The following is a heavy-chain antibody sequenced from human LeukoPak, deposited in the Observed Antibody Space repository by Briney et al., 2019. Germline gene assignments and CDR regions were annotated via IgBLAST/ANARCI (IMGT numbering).Heavy chain of an antibody. CDR2: INSDGSST. CDR3: ARESSSSGRYFDY. V-gene: IGHV3-74*01. J-gene: IGHJ4*02. CDR1: GFTFSSYW. Sequence: GGSLRLSCAASGFTFSSYWMHWVRQAPGKGLVWVSRINSDGSSTSYADSVKGRFTISRDNAKNTLYLQMNSLRAEDTAVYYCARESSSSGRYFDYWGQGTLVTVSS. D-gene: IGHD6-6*01.